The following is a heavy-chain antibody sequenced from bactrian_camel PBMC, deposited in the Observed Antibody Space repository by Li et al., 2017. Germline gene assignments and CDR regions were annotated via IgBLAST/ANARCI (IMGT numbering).Heavy chain of an antibody. CDR2: IDTNGAT. J-gene: IGHJ4*01. CDR1: GNRFSNKC. CDR3: AADFGPHCDDWSSHGLRDSEYLH. Sequence: HVQLVESGGGSVQAGESLTLSCTTNGNRFSNKCMGWFRQGPDKEREGVALIDTNGATTYADSLKGRFTISRDNAKNTLYLQLNNLEPEDTAMYYCAADFGPHCDDWSSHGLRDSEYLHWGRGTQVTVS. V-gene: IGHV3S53*01. D-gene: IGHD3*01.